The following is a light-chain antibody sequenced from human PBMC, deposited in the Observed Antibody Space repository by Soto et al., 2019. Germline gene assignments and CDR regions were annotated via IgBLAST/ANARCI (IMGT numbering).Light chain of an antibody. CDR1: QSVSSN. CDR3: QQYNNWPVT. CDR2: GAS. J-gene: IGKJ4*01. Sequence: EIVMTQSPATLSVSPGERATLSCRASQSVSSNLAWYQQKPGQAPRLLIYGASTRATGIPARFSGSGSGTEFTLTICSLQSEDFAVYYCQQYNNWPVTFGGGTKVEIK. V-gene: IGKV3-15*01.